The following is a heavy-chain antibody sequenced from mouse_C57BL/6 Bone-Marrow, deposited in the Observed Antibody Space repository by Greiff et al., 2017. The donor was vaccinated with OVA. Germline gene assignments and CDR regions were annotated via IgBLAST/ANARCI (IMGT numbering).Heavy chain of an antibody. Sequence: EVKLEESGGGLVKPGGSLKLSCAASGFTFSSYAMSWVRQTPEKRLEWVATISDGGSYTYYPDNVKGRFTISRDNAKNNLYLQMSHLKSEDTAMYYCARDWGYYYAMDYWGQGTSVTVSS. CDR3: ARDWGYYYAMDY. CDR2: ISDGGSYT. V-gene: IGHV5-4*01. CDR1: GFTFSSYA. J-gene: IGHJ4*01.